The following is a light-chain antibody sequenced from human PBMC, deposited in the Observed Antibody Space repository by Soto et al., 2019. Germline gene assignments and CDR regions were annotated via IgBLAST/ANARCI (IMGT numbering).Light chain of an antibody. CDR1: QSVSNS. Sequence: ESVLTQSPATLSLSPGERATLSCRASQSVSNSLAWYQHKPGQAPRLLIYDASNRATGVPTRFSGSGSGTDFTLTSSSLEHEDVAVYYRQQSNQWPPGTFGGGTRVEIK. CDR3: QQSNQWPPGT. V-gene: IGKV3-11*01. CDR2: DAS. J-gene: IGKJ4*01.